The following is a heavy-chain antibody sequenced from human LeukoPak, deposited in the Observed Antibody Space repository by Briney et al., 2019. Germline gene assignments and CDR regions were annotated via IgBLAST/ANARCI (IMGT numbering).Heavy chain of an antibody. CDR3: AKGRIATENWFDP. V-gene: IGHV3-30*02. Sequence: GGSLRLSCAASGFTFSSYGMHWVRQAPGKGLEWVAFIRYDGSNKYYADSVKGRFTISRDNSKNTLYLQMNSLRAEDTAVYYCAKGRIATENWFDPWGQGTLVTVSS. D-gene: IGHD1-26*01. CDR2: IRYDGSNK. CDR1: GFTFSSYG. J-gene: IGHJ5*02.